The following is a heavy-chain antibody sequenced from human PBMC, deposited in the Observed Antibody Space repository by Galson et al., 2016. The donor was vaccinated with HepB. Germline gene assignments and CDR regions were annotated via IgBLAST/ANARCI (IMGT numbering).Heavy chain of an antibody. D-gene: IGHD3-22*01. CDR3: AKDWQPSYYYESSGYED. CDR1: RFTFSDYG. J-gene: IGHJ4*02. Sequence: SLRLSCAGSRFTFSDYGMHWVRQAPGKGLEWVAVISFDGTNKYYAESVKGRFTISRDNSKKTLHLLMNNLRVEDTAVYYCAKDWQPSYYYESSGYEDWGQGTLVTVSS. V-gene: IGHV3-30*18. CDR2: ISFDGTNK.